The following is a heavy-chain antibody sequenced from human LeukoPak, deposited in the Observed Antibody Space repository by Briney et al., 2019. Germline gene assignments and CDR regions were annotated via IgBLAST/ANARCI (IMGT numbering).Heavy chain of an antibody. CDR3: ASGIYYASVHTWSPV. J-gene: IGHJ4*02. Sequence: GGSLRLSCAASGFTFSTYSMNWVRQTPGKGLEWVSSISGGSEYIYYTDSVKGRFTISRDNAKNSLYLQMSSLRGDDTAVYYCASGIYYASVHTWSPVWGQGTLVTVS. CDR2: ISGGSEYI. D-gene: IGHD3-10*01. V-gene: IGHV3-21*01. CDR1: GFTFSTYS.